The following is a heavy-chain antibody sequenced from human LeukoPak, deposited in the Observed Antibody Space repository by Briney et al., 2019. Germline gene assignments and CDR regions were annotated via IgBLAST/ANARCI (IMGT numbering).Heavy chain of an antibody. D-gene: IGHD3-10*01. CDR3: ARIVADASGSYHHCYYYYMDV. Sequence: GGSLRLSCAASGFTFSSYSMNWVRQAPGKELEWISYFSSSISDIYYANSVKGRFTISRDNAKNSLNLQMNSLRAEDTAVYYCARIVADASGSYHHCYYYYMDVWGKGTTVTVSS. J-gene: IGHJ6*03. CDR2: FSSSISDI. V-gene: IGHV3-48*01. CDR1: GFTFSSYS.